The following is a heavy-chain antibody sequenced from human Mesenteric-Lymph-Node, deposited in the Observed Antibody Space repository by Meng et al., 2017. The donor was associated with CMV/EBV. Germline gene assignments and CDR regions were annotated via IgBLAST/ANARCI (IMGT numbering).Heavy chain of an antibody. CDR1: GFTFNRYV. CDR3: AKEPEGRKGEGNWEY. CDR2: IRVSGASA. V-gene: IGHV3-23*01. J-gene: IGHJ4*02. D-gene: IGHD7-27*01. Sequence: VGSLRLSCAASGFTFNRYVMSWVRQAPGKGLEWVSAIRVSGASAYYAESVKGRFTTFRDDSKNTLYLQMNSLRVEDTALYYCAKEPEGRKGEGNWEYGGQGTQVTVSS.